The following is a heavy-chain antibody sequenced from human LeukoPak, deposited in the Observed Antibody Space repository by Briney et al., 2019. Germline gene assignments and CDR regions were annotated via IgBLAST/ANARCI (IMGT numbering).Heavy chain of an antibody. CDR2: ISSGSTYI. CDR1: GFTFSSYG. J-gene: IGHJ4*02. CDR3: ASSSGASWGYFDY. D-gene: IGHD2-15*01. Sequence: GGSLRLSCSASGFTFSSYGMNWVRQAPGKGLEWVSSISSGSTYIYYADSVKGRFTLSRDNAKNSLYLQMNSLRAEDTAVYYCASSSGASWGYFDYWGQGTLVTVSS. V-gene: IGHV3-21*01.